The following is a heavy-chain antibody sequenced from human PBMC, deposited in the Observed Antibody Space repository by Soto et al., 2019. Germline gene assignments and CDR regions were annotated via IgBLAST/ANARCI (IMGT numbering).Heavy chain of an antibody. CDR1: GFTFSDYY. D-gene: IGHD5-12*01. Sequence: GGSLRLSCVASGFTFSDYYMNWIRQAPGKGLEWVSYIGGSGSPIYYADSVRGRFNISGDNARNSLFLQMTSLGVEDTAVYYCARDQRGYSGYARAIDHWGPGTVVTVSS. CDR3: ARDQRGYSGYARAIDH. V-gene: IGHV3-11*01. J-gene: IGHJ4*02. CDR2: IGGSGSPI.